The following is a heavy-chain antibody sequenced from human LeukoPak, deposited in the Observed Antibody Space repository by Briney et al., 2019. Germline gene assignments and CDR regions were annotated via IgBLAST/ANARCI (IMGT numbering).Heavy chain of an antibody. CDR3: DRGVIANDAFDI. J-gene: IGHJ3*02. CDR2: IYYSGST. Sequence: SETLSLTCTVSGGSISSSSYYWGWIRQPPGKGLEWIGSIYYSGSTYYNPSLKSRVTISVDTSKNQFSLTLSSVTAADTAVYYCDRGVIANDAFDIWGQGTMVTVSS. CDR1: GGSISSSSYY. V-gene: IGHV4-39*01. D-gene: IGHD2-21*01.